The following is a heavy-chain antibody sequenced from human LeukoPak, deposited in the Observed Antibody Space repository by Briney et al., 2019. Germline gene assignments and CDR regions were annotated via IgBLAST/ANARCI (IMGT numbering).Heavy chain of an antibody. J-gene: IGHJ4*02. CDR2: INHGGST. Sequence: PSETLSLTCAVYGGSFSGYYWSWIRQPPGKGLEWIGEINHGGSTNYNPSLKSRVTISVDTSKNQFSLKLSSVTAADTAVYYCARLRLVGATSYYFDYWGQGTLVTVSS. CDR1: GGSFSGYY. CDR3: ARLRLVGATSYYFDY. D-gene: IGHD1-26*01. V-gene: IGHV4-34*01.